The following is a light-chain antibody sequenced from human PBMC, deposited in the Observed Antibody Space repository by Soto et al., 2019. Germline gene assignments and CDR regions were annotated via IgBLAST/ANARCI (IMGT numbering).Light chain of an antibody. CDR2: GTS. J-gene: IGKJ1*01. CDR3: QQCGNSWT. CDR1: QSFSNS. V-gene: IGKV3-11*01. Sequence: EIVLTQSPATLSLSPGERATLSCRASQSFSNSLAWYRQRPGQAPRLLIYGTSNRATGIPARFSGSGSGTDFTLTINSLEPEDFAVYYCQQCGNSWTSGQGTKVEIK.